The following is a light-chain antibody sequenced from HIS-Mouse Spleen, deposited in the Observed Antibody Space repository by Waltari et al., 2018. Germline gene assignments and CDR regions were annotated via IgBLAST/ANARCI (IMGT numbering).Light chain of an antibody. CDR1: ALPKKY. J-gene: IGLJ2*01. V-gene: IGLV3-10*01. CDR3: YSTDSSGNHRV. Sequence: SYDLTQPPSVSVSPGQTARITCSGDALPKKYAYWYQQRSGQAPVLVIYEDGKRRSGIPEGFSGSSSGTMATLTISGAQVEDEADYYCYSTDSSGNHRVFGGGTKLTVL. CDR2: EDG.